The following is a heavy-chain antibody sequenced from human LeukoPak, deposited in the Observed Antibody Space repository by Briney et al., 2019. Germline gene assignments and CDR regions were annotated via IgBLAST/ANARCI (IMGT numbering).Heavy chain of an antibody. V-gene: IGHV4-34*01. CDR1: GGSFSGYY. CDR3: ARKMVRGARGPFDP. J-gene: IGHJ5*02. Sequence: SETLSLTCAVDGGSFSGYYWSWIRQPPGKGLEWIGEINHSGSTNYNPSLKSRVSISVDTSKNQFSLKLSSVTAADTAVYYCARKMVRGARGPFDPWGQGTLVTVSS. CDR2: INHSGST. D-gene: IGHD3-10*01.